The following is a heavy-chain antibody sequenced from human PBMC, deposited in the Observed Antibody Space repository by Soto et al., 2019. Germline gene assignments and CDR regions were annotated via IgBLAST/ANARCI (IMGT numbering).Heavy chain of an antibody. J-gene: IGHJ4*02. CDR1: GDTFTKYA. V-gene: IGHV1-69*06. CDR2: IVPVFGRV. Sequence: QVRLVQSGAEVRKPGSSVRVSCKASGDTFTKYAISWLRQAPGQGLEWMGGIVPVFGRVTYAQRFQDRVSIIADKSTATSYLELTSLTADDTAVYYCAGVASGSTWDYFDYWGQGTLVTVSS. D-gene: IGHD3-10*01. CDR3: AGVASGSTWDYFDY.